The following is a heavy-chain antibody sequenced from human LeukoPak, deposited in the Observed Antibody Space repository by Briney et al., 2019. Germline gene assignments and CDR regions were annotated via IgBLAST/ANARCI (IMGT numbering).Heavy chain of an antibody. D-gene: IGHD3-3*01. Sequence: GGSLRLSCAASGFTFSSYAMHWVRQAPGKGLEWVAVISYDGSNKYYADSVKGRFTISRDNSKNTLYLQMNSLRAEDTAVYYCARDSSYYDFWSGYPGGYYYYMDVWGKGTTVTVSS. CDR1: GFTFSSYA. J-gene: IGHJ6*03. V-gene: IGHV3-30-3*01. CDR3: ARDSSYYDFWSGYPGGYYYYMDV. CDR2: ISYDGSNK.